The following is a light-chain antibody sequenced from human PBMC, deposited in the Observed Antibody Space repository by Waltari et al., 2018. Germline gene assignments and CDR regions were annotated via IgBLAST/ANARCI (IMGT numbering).Light chain of an antibody. CDR2: DAS. J-gene: IGKJ3*01. CDR3: QQRSNWPPGIT. CDR1: QSVGRS. Sequence: EIVLTQSPATLSLSPGERATLSCGASQSVGRSLAWYQQKPGQAPRLLIYDASNRATGTPARFSGSGSGTDFTLTISTLEPEDFAVYYCQQRSNWPPGITFGPGTKVDIK. V-gene: IGKV3-11*01.